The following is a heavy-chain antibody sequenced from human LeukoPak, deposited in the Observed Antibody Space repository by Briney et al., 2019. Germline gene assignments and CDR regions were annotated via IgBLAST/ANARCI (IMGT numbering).Heavy chain of an antibody. CDR3: AKDWDDSSGYSYFDY. CDR2: ISWDGGST. CDR1: RFTFDDYT. Sequence: PGGSLRLSCAASRFTFDDYTMHWVRQAPGKGLEWVSLISWDGGSTYYADSVKGRFTISRDNSKNSLYLQMNSLRTEDTALYYCAKDWDDSSGYSYFDYWGQGTLVTVSS. D-gene: IGHD3-22*01. J-gene: IGHJ4*02. V-gene: IGHV3-43*01.